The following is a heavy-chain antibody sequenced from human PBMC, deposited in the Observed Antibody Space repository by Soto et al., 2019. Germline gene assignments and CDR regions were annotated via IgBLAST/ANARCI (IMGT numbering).Heavy chain of an antibody. Sequence: GGSLRLSCAASGFTFSSYAMHWVRQAPGKGLEWVAVISYDGSNKYYADSVKGRFTISRDNSKNTLYLQMNSLRAEDTAVYYCARDSSTALYYYYYGMDVWGQGTTVTVSS. CDR2: ISYDGSNK. CDR3: ARDSSTALYYYYYGMDV. CDR1: GFTFSSYA. V-gene: IGHV3-30-3*01. J-gene: IGHJ6*02. D-gene: IGHD2-2*01.